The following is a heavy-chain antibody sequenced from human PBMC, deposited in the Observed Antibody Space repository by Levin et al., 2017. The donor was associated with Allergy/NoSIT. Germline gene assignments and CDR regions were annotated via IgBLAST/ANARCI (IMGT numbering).Heavy chain of an antibody. Sequence: GESLKISCAASGFTFSSYAMSWVRQAPGKGLEWVSAISGSGGSTYYADSVKGRFTISRDNSKNTLYLQMNSLRAEDTAVYYCAKDSQAGILTGYNYWGQGTLVTVSS. CDR1: GFTFSSYA. D-gene: IGHD3-9*01. J-gene: IGHJ4*02. CDR2: ISGSGGST. CDR3: AKDSQAGILTGYNY. V-gene: IGHV3-23*01.